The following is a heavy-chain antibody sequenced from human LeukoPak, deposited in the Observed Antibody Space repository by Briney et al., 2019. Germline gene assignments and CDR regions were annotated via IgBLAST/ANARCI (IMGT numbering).Heavy chain of an antibody. CDR2: IYYSGST. CDR1: GGSISSYY. D-gene: IGHD3-9*01. J-gene: IGHJ6*02. CDR3: ARHLRYFDWLPTYYYGMDV. V-gene: IGHV4-59*08. Sequence: TSETLSLTCTVSGGSISSYYWSWIRQPPGKGLEWIGYIYYSGSTNYNPSLKSRVTISVDTSKNQSSLKLSSVTAADTAVYYCARHLRYFDWLPTYYYGMDVWGQGTTVTVSS.